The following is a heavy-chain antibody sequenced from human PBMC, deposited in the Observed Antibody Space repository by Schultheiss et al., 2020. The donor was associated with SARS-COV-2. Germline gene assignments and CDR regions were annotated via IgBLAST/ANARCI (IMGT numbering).Heavy chain of an antibody. Sequence: SETLSLTCAVYGGSFSGYYWSWIRQHPGKGLEWIGYIYYSGSTYYNPSLKSLVTISVDTSKNQFSLKLSSVTAADTAVYYCARGGDSSGYHDAFDIWGQGTMVTVSS. J-gene: IGHJ3*02. CDR1: GGSFSGYY. CDR3: ARGGDSSGYHDAFDI. D-gene: IGHD3-22*01. V-gene: IGHV4-31*01. CDR2: IYYSGST.